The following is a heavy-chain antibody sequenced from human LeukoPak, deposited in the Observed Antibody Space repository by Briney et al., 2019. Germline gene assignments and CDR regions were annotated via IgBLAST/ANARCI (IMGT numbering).Heavy chain of an antibody. D-gene: IGHD2/OR15-2a*01. CDR2: INPNSGGT. Sequence: ASVKVSCKASGYTFTAYYIHCVRQAPGQGLEWMGWINPNSGGTNYAQKFQGRVTMPRDTSISTAYMELSSLRSDDTAMYYCARFSAYSSTWGDYWGQGTLVTVSS. CDR1: GYTFTAYY. CDR3: ARFSAYSSTWGDY. J-gene: IGHJ4*02. V-gene: IGHV1-2*02.